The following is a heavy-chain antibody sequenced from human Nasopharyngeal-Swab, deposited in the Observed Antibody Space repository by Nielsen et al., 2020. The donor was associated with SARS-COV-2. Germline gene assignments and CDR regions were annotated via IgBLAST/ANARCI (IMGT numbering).Heavy chain of an antibody. V-gene: IGHV4-34*01. CDR1: GGSFSGYY. J-gene: IGHJ5*02. CDR3: ARGRRYYDFWSGYGNWFDP. CDR2: INHSGST. Sequence: SETLSLTFAVYGGSFSGYYWSWIRQPPGKELEWIGEINHSGSTNYNPSLKSRVTISVDTSKNQFSLKLSSVTAADTAVYYCARGRRYYDFWSGYGNWFDPWGQGTLVTVSS. D-gene: IGHD3-3*01.